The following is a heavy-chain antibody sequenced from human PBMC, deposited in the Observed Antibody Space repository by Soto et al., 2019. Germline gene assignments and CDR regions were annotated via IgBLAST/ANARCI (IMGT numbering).Heavy chain of an antibody. Sequence: GGPVKGSRNASGYTFSSYGISWVRQAPWQGLEWMGWISAYNRNTNYAQKLQGRGTMTTDTSTSTAYMELRSLRSDDTAVYYCARDVRSSTDGYYYGMDVWVQGTTVTV. CDR1: GYTFSSYG. J-gene: IGHJ6*02. D-gene: IGHD6-6*01. CDR3: ARDVRSSTDGYYYGMDV. V-gene: IGHV1-18*04. CDR2: ISAYNRNT.